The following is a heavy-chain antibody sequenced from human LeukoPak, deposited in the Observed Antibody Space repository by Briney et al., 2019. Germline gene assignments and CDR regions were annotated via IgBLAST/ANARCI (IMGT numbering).Heavy chain of an antibody. D-gene: IGHD5-12*01. CDR1: GFTFSSYG. V-gene: IGHV3-30*03. Sequence: GGSLRLSCAASGFTFSSYGMHWVRQAPGKGLEWVAVISYDGSNKYYADSVKGRFTISRDNSKNTLYLQMNSLRAEDTAVYYCARFHLGAWLPSRNWFDPWGQGTLVTVSS. CDR3: ARFHLGAWLPSRNWFDP. CDR2: ISYDGSNK. J-gene: IGHJ5*02.